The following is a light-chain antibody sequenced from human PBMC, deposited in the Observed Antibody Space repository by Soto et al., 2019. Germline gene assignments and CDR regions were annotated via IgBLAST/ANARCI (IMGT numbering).Light chain of an antibody. CDR1: QSVISN. Sequence: PATPSLSSQERATLSCRASQSVISNLAWYQQKPGQAPRLLIYGASTRATGIPARFSGSGSGTEFTLTISSLQSEDFVVYKSAEYTCRPCRFGEGTRV. CDR3: AEYTCRPCR. CDR2: GAS. V-gene: IGKV3-15*01. J-gene: IGKJ1*01.